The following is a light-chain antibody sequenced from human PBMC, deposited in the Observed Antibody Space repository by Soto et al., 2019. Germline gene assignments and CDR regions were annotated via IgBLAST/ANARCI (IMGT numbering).Light chain of an antibody. CDR3: SSHTSGSTRV. CDR2: EVT. J-gene: IGLJ1*01. V-gene: IGLV2-14*01. CDR1: SGDVGGYDY. Sequence: QSALTQPASVSGSPGQSIAISCTGTSGDVGGYDYVSWYQQHPDKAPKLMIYEVTKRSSWVSNRFSGSKSGNTASLTISGLQPEDEADYYCSSHTSGSTRVFGSGT.